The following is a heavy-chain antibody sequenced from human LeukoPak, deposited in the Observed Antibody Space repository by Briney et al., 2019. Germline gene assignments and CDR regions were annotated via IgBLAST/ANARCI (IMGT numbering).Heavy chain of an antibody. D-gene: IGHD3-16*02. CDR2: INPNSGGT. CDR1: GYTLTELS. V-gene: IGHV1-2*02. J-gene: IGHJ4*02. Sequence: ASVKVSCKVSGYTLTELSMHWVRQAPGKGLEWMGWINPNSGGTNYAQKFQGRVTMTRDTSISTAYMELSRLRSDDTAVYYCARGSYVWGSYRPLDFDYWGQGTLVTVSS. CDR3: ARGSYVWGSYRPLDFDY.